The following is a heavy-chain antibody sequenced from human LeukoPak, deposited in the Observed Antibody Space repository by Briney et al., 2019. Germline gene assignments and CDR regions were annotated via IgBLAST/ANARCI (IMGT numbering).Heavy chain of an antibody. J-gene: IGHJ4*02. V-gene: IGHV3-48*01. CDR3: ARDIAPGTRGPFDY. Sequence: GGSLRLSCAASGFTFSSYSMNWVRQAPGKGLEWVSYISSSSSTIYYADSVKGRFTISRDNAKNSLYLQMNSLRAEDTAVYYCARDIAPGTRGPFDYWGQGTLVTVSS. CDR2: ISSSSSTI. CDR1: GFTFSSYS. D-gene: IGHD1-26*01.